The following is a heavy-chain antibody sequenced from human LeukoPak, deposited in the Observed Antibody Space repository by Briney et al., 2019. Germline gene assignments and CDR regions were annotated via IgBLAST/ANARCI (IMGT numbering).Heavy chain of an antibody. Sequence: VASVKVSCKTSGYIFTGYYMHWVRQAPGQGLEWMGWIYPNSGGTNYAQKFQGRVTVTRDTSISTAYMELSRLRSDDTAVYYCAREAYDSGSFRTDYYYMDVWGKGTTVTISS. CDR2: IYPNSGGT. CDR1: GYIFTGYY. V-gene: IGHV1-2*02. CDR3: AREAYDSGSFRTDYYYMDV. D-gene: IGHD3-10*01. J-gene: IGHJ6*03.